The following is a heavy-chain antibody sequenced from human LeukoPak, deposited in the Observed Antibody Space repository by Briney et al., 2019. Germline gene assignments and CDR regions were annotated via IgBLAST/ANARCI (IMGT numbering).Heavy chain of an antibody. V-gene: IGHV5-51*01. D-gene: IGHD3-10*01. Sequence: GESLKTSRKGSGYSFTIYWSGWVRQVPGKGLGWMGIISPGDSDNRHNPSFQGKVTISDDKSISTAYLQWSSLKASYTAMYYCSRHKEREEALLCAFDIWGQGTMVTVSS. CDR3: SRHKEREEALLCAFDI. J-gene: IGHJ3*02. CDR2: ISPGDSDN. CDR1: GYSFTIYW.